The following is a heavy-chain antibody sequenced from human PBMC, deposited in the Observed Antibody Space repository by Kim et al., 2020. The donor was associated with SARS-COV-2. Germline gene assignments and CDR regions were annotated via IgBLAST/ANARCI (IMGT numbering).Heavy chain of an antibody. J-gene: IGHJ5*02. CDR2: ISAYNGNT. V-gene: IGHV1-18*01. Sequence: ASVKVSCKASGYTFTSYGISWVRQAPGQGLEWMGWISAYNGNTNYAQKLQGRVTMTTDTSTSTAYMELRSLRSDDTAVYYCARSGQVLRYFDWLPSNWFDPWGQETLVTVSS. CDR1: GYTFTSYG. D-gene: IGHD3-9*01. CDR3: ARSGQVLRYFDWLPSNWFDP.